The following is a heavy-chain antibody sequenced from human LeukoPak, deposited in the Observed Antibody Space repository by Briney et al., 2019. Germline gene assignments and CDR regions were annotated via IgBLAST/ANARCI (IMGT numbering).Heavy chain of an antibody. CDR3: AKGRSRYSSSSAEFFQH. V-gene: IGHV3-30*02. Sequence: GGSLRLSCAASGFTFSSYDMHWVRQAPGKGLEWVAFIRDDGSNKYCPGSVKGRFTISRDNSKNTLYLQMNSLRVEDTAMYYCAKGRSRYSSSSAEFFQHWGQGTLVTVSS. D-gene: IGHD6-6*01. CDR1: GFTFSSYD. J-gene: IGHJ1*01. CDR2: IRDDGSNK.